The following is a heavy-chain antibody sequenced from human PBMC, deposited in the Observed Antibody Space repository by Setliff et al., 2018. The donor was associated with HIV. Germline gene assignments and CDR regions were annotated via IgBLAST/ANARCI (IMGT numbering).Heavy chain of an antibody. CDR1: GGTFRSHE. D-gene: IGHD3-22*01. V-gene: IGHV1-69*06. J-gene: IGHJ3*02. CDR3: GAGGYQNAFDI. CDR2: IVPSLNTG. Sequence: SVKVSCKASGGTFRSHEISWVRQAPGQGLEWMGGIVPSLNTGNYAQNFQGRVTMTEDTSTSTAYMELRSLRSDDTAVYYCGAGGYQNAFDIWGQGTMVTVSS.